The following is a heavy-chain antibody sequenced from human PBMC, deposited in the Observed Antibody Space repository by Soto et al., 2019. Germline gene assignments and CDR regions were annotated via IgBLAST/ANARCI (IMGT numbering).Heavy chain of an antibody. CDR2: IYYSGST. Sequence: SETLSLTCTVSGGSISSYYWSWIRQPPGKGLEWIGYIYYSGSTNYNPSLKSRVTISVDTSKNQFSLKLSSVTAADTAVYYCASSPFTIFGVVPMDVWGKGTTVTVSS. J-gene: IGHJ6*04. CDR3: ASSPFTIFGVVPMDV. D-gene: IGHD3-3*01. V-gene: IGHV4-59*08. CDR1: GGSISSYY.